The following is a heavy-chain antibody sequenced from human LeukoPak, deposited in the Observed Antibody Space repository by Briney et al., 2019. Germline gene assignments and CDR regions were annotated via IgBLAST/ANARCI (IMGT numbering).Heavy chain of an antibody. J-gene: IGHJ4*02. CDR1: GYTFSNDG. CDR2: ISAYNGNT. V-gene: IGHV1-18*01. CDR3: ARHLLYRGAHYFDY. D-gene: IGHD2-8*01. Sequence: ASVKVSCKASGYTFSNDGIGWVRQAPGQGLEWMGWISAYNGNTNYAQKLQGRVTMTRDTSTSTAYMELRSLRSDDTAVYYCARHLLYRGAHYFDYWGQGTLVTVSS.